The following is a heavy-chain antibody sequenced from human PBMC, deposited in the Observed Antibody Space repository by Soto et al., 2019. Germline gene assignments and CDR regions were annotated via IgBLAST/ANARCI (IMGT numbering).Heavy chain of an antibody. D-gene: IGHD3-10*01. CDR3: AKQPGSGSSSNDYYIDV. CDR2: ISWNSGSI. V-gene: IGHV3-9*01. CDR1: GFTFDDYA. J-gene: IGHJ6*03. Sequence: EVQLVESGGGLVQPGRSLRLSCAASGFTFDDYAMHWVRQAPGKGREWVSGISWNSGSIGYADSVKGRFTISRDNAKNSLYLQMNSLRAEDTALYYCAKQPGSGSSSNDYYIDVWGKGTTVTVSS.